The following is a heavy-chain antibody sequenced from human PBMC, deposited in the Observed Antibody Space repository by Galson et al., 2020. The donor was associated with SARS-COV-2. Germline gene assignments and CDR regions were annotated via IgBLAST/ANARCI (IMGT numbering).Heavy chain of an antibody. CDR2: INYRGNT. V-gene: IGHV4-59*08. Sequence: ETSETLSLTCTVSGGSIRNYYWSWFRQPPGKGLEWIGYINYRGNTNYSPSLTSRVTISVDTSTNQFYLKLSSVTASDTAVYYCARWLPGSSGYYFDYWGHGTLVTVSS. J-gene: IGHJ4*01. CDR1: GGSIRNYY. CDR3: ARWLPGSSGYYFDY. D-gene: IGHD3-22*01.